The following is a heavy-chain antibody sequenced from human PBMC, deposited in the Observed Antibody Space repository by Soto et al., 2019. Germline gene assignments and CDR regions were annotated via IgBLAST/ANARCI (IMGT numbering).Heavy chain of an antibody. CDR1: GGSIIGIGCC. D-gene: IGHD3-10*01. Sequence: LLPLCVSCTVFGGSIIGIGCCCGRIRQPPGKGLELIGSFYYSGSSYYNPSLKSRVTISVDTSKNQFSLKLSSVTAADTALYYCAGRKVRGVIYDYWRQGTLVTVSS. CDR2: FYYSGSS. V-gene: IGHV4-39*01. CDR3: AGRKVRGVIYDY. J-gene: IGHJ4*02.